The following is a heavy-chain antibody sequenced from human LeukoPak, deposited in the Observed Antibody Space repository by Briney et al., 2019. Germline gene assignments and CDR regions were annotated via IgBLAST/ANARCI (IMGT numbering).Heavy chain of an antibody. CDR2: IYSGGTT. D-gene: IGHD6-19*01. CDR1: GFIVIDNH. Sequence: PGGSLRLSCAASGFIVIDNHMSWVRQAPGKGLEWVSIIYSGGTTFYADSVKGRFTISRDNFKNTLYLQMNSLSAEDTAMYYCARDRDIGMAATNDYWGQGTLVTVSS. V-gene: IGHV3-66*01. CDR3: ARDRDIGMAATNDY. J-gene: IGHJ4*02.